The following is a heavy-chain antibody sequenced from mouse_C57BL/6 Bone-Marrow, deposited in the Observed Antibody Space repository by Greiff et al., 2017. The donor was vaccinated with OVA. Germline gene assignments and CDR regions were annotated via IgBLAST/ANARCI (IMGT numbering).Heavy chain of an antibody. CDR1: GYTFTSYW. Sequence: QVQLQQPGAELVKPGASVKLSCKASGYTFTSYWMHWVKQRPGQGLEWIGMIHPNSGSTNYNEKFKSKATLTVDKSSSTAYMQLSSLTSEDSAVYYGARSGYYYGSPLDYWGQGTTLTVSS. J-gene: IGHJ2*01. V-gene: IGHV1-64*01. CDR3: ARSGYYYGSPLDY. CDR2: IHPNSGST. D-gene: IGHD1-1*01.